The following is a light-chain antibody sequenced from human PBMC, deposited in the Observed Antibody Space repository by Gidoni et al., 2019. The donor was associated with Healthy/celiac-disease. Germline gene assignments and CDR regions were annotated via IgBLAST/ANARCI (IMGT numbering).Light chain of an antibody. CDR2: DAS. Sequence: DLQMTQSPSTLSASVGDRVTITCRASQSISSWLAWYQQKPGKAPKLLIYDASSLESGVPSRFSGSGSGTEFTLTISSLQPDDFATYYCQQNNSYTITFGQGTRLEIK. CDR1: QSISSW. J-gene: IGKJ5*01. V-gene: IGKV1-5*01. CDR3: QQNNSYTIT.